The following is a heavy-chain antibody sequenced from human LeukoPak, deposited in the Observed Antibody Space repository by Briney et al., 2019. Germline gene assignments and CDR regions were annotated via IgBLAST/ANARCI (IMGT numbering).Heavy chain of an antibody. CDR1: GYTFTSYY. J-gene: IGHJ4*02. D-gene: IGHD3-16*01. CDR3: ASGGPSLADY. V-gene: IGHV1-46*01. Sequence: ASVKVSCKASGYTFTSYYMHWVRQAPGQGLEWMGIINPSGGSTSYAQKFQGRVTMTRDMSTSTVYMELSSLRSEDTAVYYWASGGPSLADYWGQGTLVTVSS. CDR2: INPSGGST.